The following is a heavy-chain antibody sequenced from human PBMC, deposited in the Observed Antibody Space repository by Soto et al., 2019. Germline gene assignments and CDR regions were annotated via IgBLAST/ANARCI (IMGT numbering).Heavy chain of an antibody. CDR2: IYYSGST. V-gene: IGHV4-39*01. CDR3: ARHYHPPNWNRYENDY. J-gene: IGHJ4*02. Sequence: QLQLQESGPGLVKPSETLSLTCTVSGGSISSSSYYWGWIRQPPGKGLEWIGSIYYSGSTYYNPSLKSRVTISVDTSKNQFSLKLSSVTAADTAVYYCARHYHPPNWNRYENDYWGQGTLVTVSS. D-gene: IGHD1-20*01. CDR1: GGSISSSSYY.